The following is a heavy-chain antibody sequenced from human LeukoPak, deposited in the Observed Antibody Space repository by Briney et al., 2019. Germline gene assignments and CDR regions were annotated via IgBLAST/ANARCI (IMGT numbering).Heavy chain of an antibody. D-gene: IGHD2-2*01. Sequence: SETLSLTCAVYGGSFSGYYWSWIRQPPGKGLEWIGEINHSGSTIYNPSLKSRVTISADTSKNHLSLKLNSVTAADKAVYYCAREAQYCSGTSCYGGYFQHWGQGTLVTVSS. CDR3: AREAQYCSGTSCYGGYFQH. J-gene: IGHJ1*01. V-gene: IGHV4-34*01. CDR2: INHSGST. CDR1: GGSFSGYY.